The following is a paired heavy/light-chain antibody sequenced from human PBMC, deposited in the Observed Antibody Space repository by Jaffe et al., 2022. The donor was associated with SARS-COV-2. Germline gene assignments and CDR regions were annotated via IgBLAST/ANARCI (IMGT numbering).Light chain of an antibody. V-gene: IGLV1-44*01. J-gene: IGLJ2*01. Sequence: QSVVTQPPSASGTPGQRVTISCSGSSSNIGSNAVNWCQQLPGTAPKLLIYSNNLRPSGVPDRFSGSKSGTSASLAISGLQSEDEADYFCATWDDSLNGPVFGGGTKLTVL. CDR1: SSNIGSNA. CDR2: SNN. CDR3: ATWDDSLNGPV.
Heavy chain of an antibody. CDR3: ARLPRTVSSIWSGRWFDP. CDR1: GGSISSTSYY. J-gene: IGHJ5*02. Sequence: QLQLQESGPGLVKPSETLSLTCTVSGGSISSTSYYWGWFRQPPGKGLEWIGYIYYGGSTYYNPSLKSRVTISVDTSKNQFSMKLSSVTAADTAVFYCARLPRTVSSIWSGRWFDPWGQGILVTVSS. D-gene: IGHD6-13*01. V-gene: IGHV4-39*01. CDR2: IYYGGST.